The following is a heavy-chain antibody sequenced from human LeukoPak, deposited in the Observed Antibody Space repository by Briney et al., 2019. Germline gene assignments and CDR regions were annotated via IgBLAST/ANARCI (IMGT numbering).Heavy chain of an antibody. D-gene: IGHD2-2*01. Sequence: AYNGNTNYAQKVQGRVTMTTDTSTSTAYMELRSLRSDDTAVYYCARGSGYCSSTRCSDFDYWGQGTLVTVSS. CDR2: AYNGNT. V-gene: IGHV1-18*01. J-gene: IGHJ4*02. CDR3: ARGSGYCSSTRCSDFDY.